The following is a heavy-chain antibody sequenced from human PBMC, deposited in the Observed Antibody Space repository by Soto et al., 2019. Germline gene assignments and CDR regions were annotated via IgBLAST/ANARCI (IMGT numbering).Heavy chain of an antibody. CDR3: ARLRYCIGCNCYGDY. CDR2: IYPGDSDT. J-gene: IGHJ4*02. D-gene: IGHD2-15*01. CDR1: GYSFTTYL. Sequence: GESLKISFKGSGYSFTTYLICWVRQMPVKGLEWMGIIYPGDSDTRYSPSFQGKVTISADKSISTAYLQWSSLKASDTAMYYCARLRYCIGCNCYGDYWGQGTLVTVSS. V-gene: IGHV5-51*01.